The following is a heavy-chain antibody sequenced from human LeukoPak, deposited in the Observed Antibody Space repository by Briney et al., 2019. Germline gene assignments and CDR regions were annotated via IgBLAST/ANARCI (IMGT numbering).Heavy chain of an antibody. D-gene: IGHD3-22*01. J-gene: IGHJ4*02. V-gene: IGHV4-39*01. Sequence: SETLSLTCTVSGGSISSSSYYWGWIRQPPGKGLEWIGSIYYSGSTYYNPSLKSRVTISVDTSKNQFSLKLSSVTAADTAVYYCATNYGSSGYYLVYWGQGTLVTVSS. CDR1: GGSISSSSYY. CDR2: IYYSGST. CDR3: ATNYGSSGYYLVY.